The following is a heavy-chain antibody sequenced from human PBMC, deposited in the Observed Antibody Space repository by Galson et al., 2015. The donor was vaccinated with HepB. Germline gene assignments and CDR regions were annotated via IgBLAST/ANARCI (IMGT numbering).Heavy chain of an antibody. D-gene: IGHD2-15*01. CDR1: GYTFTSYG. CDR3: ARTLQEVVTLDY. J-gene: IGHJ4*02. V-gene: IGHV1-18*04. Sequence: SVKVSCKASGYTFTSYGISWVRQAPGQGLEWMGWISAYNGNTNYAQKLQGRVTMTTDTSTSTAYMELRSLRAEDTAVYYCARTLQEVVTLDYWGQGTLVTVSS. CDR2: ISAYNGNT.